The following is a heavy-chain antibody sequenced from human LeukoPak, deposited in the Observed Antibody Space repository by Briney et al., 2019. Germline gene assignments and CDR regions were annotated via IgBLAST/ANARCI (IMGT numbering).Heavy chain of an antibody. CDR3: TRDFKYSSDY. V-gene: IGHV3-74*01. D-gene: IGHD6-6*01. CDR1: GFTFSSYW. CDR2: IKSDGRST. Sequence: GGSLRLSCAASGFTFSSYWMHWVRQAPGKGLVWVSLIKSDGRSTSYADSVKGRSTISRDNAKNTVYLQVNSLRVEDTAVYYCTRDFKYSSDYWGQGTLVTVSS. J-gene: IGHJ4*02.